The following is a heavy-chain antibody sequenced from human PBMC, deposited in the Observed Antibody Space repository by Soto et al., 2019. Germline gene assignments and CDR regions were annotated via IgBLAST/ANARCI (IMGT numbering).Heavy chain of an antibody. J-gene: IGHJ6*03. V-gene: IGHV4-34*01. Sequence: SETLSLTCAVYGGSFSGYYWSWIRQPPGKGLEWIGEINHSGSTNYNPSLKSRVTISVDTSKNQFSLKLSSVTAADTAVYYCARASARSYGYTSTYYYYYMDVWGKGTTVTVSS. CDR1: GGSFSGYY. CDR2: INHSGST. CDR3: ARASARSYGYTSTYYYYYMDV. D-gene: IGHD5-18*01.